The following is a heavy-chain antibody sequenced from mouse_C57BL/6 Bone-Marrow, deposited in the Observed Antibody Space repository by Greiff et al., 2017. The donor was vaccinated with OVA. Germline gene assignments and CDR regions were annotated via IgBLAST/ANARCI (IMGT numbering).Heavy chain of an antibody. V-gene: IGHV1-55*01. D-gene: IGHD2-3*01. J-gene: IGHJ3*01. CDR2: IYPGSGST. Sequence: VQLPQPGAELVKPGASVKMSCKASGYTFTSYWITWVKQRPGQGLEWIGDIYPGSGSTNYNEKFKSKATLTVDTSSSTAYMQLSSLTSEDSAVYYCARGGIYDGYFGFAYWGQGTLVTVSA. CDR3: ARGGIYDGYFGFAY. CDR1: GYTFTSYW.